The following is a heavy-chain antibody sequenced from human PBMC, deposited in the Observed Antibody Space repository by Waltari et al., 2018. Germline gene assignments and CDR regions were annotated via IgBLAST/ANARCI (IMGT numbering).Heavy chain of an antibody. CDR1: GDSLSSRNYF. CDR3: ASRGRYTNGWDY. CDR2: IYYPGIT. D-gene: IGHD2-8*01. J-gene: IGHJ4*02. V-gene: IGHV4-39*07. Sequence: QPLLQESGPGLVERSETLALTCSVSGDSLSSRNYFWGWIRQPPGKGLQWIGSIYYPGITYYNTSLARRLTLSPDTSNNQFFLKLTSGPAADTAPYFCASRGRYTNGWDYWGQGTPVIVSS.